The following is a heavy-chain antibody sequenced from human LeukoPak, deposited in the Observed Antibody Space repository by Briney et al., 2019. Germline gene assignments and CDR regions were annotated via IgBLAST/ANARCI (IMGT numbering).Heavy chain of an antibody. CDR1: GFTFSSYA. J-gene: IGHJ4*02. CDR3: AKEAYWGGDCYFDY. CDR2: ISGSGGST. D-gene: IGHD2-21*02. V-gene: IGHV3-23*01. Sequence: GGSLRLSCAASGFTFSSYAMSWVRQAPGKGLEWVSAISGSGGSTYYADSVKVRFTISRENTKNTLYLQMSSLRAEDTAVYCCAKEAYWGGDCYFDYWGQGALVTVSS.